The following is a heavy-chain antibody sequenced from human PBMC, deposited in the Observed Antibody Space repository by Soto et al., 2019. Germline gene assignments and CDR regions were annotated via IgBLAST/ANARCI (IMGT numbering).Heavy chain of an antibody. CDR3: AKDRGQASIAARDAFDI. J-gene: IGHJ3*02. CDR2: ISGSGSTI. CDR1: GFTFSSYE. V-gene: IGHV3-48*03. Sequence: GGSLRLSCAASGFTFSSYEMNWVRQAPGKGLEWVSYISGSGSTIYYADSVKGRFTISRDNAKNSLYLQMNSLRAGDRADYYGAKDRGQASIAARDAFDIWGQGTMVTVSS. D-gene: IGHD6-6*01.